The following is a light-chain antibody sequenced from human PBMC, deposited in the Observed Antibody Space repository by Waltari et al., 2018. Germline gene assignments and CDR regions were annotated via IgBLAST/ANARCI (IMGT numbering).Light chain of an antibody. V-gene: IGLV7-43*01. Sequence: QTVVTQEPSLTVSPGGTVTLTCASSTGAVISDNYPNWFQQKPGQAPRALICSQNNRRSWTPARCSGSLLGGKAALTLSGVQPEDEAEYYCLVYYGGAGVFGGGTKLTVL. CDR2: SQN. J-gene: IGLJ3*02. CDR1: TGAVISDNY. CDR3: LVYYGGAGV.